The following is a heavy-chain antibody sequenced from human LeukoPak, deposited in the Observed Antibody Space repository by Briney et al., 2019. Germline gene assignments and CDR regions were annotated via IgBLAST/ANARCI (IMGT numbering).Heavy chain of an antibody. J-gene: IGHJ4*02. D-gene: IGHD4/OR15-4a*01. CDR1: GYTFTNYY. V-gene: IGHV1-46*01. CDR3: ARVTVPQWTMFDY. Sequence: ASVKVSCKASGYTFTNYYMHWVRQAPGQGLEWMGVINPSDGSTTYAQKFQGRVTMTRDTSTSTVYMELSSLRSEDTAVYYCARVTVPQWTMFDYWGQGTLVTVSS. CDR2: INPSDGST.